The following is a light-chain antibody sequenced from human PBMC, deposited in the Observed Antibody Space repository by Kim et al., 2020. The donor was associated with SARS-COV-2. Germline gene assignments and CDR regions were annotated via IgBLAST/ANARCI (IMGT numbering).Light chain of an antibody. CDR1: QSIRSW. Sequence: SASVGDRVTITCRASQSIRSWLAWYQQKPGKAPKLLIYDASTLEGGVPSRFSGSGSGAEFTLTISSLQPDDFATYYCQQYNTYSYTFGQGTKLEIK. CDR2: DAS. J-gene: IGKJ2*01. V-gene: IGKV1-5*01. CDR3: QQYNTYSYT.